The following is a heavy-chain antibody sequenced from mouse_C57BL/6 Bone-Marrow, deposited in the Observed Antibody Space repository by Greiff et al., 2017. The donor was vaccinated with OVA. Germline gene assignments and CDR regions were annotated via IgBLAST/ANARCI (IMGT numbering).Heavy chain of an antibody. CDR1: GYTFTSYW. V-gene: IGHV1-55*01. CDR2: IYPGSGST. Sequence: VQLQQSGAELVKPGASVKMSCKASGYTFTSYWITWVKQRPGQGLEWIGDIYPGSGSTNYNEKFKSKATLTVDTSSSTAYMQLSSLTSEDSAVYYCARETGLLRWWYFDVWGTGTTVTVSS. CDR3: ARETGLLRWWYFDV. D-gene: IGHD1-1*01. J-gene: IGHJ1*03.